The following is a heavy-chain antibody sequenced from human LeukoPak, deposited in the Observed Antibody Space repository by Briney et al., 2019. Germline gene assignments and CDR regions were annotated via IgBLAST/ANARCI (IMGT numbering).Heavy chain of an antibody. CDR2: IYYSGST. CDR1: DGSINSGDYY. J-gene: IGHJ4*02. Sequence: SETLSLTCTVSDGSINSGDYYWSWIRQPPGKGLEWIGYIYYSGSTNYNPSLKSRVTISVDTSKNQFSLKLSSVTAADTAVYYCARGGALDYWGQGTLVTVSS. D-gene: IGHD3-16*01. V-gene: IGHV4-61*08. CDR3: ARGGALDY.